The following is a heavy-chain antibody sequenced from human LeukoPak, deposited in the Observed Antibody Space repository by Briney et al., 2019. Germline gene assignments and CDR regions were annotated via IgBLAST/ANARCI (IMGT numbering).Heavy chain of an antibody. CDR2: INSDGSST. Sequence: GGSLRHSCAAPGVTFSGYWMHWGRDALGKGLVWVSRINSDGSSTSYADSVKGRFTISRDNAKNTLYLQMNSLRAEDTAVYYCAGPTNWGQGTLVTVSS. CDR1: GVTFSGYW. J-gene: IGHJ1*01. CDR3: AGPTN. V-gene: IGHV3-74*01.